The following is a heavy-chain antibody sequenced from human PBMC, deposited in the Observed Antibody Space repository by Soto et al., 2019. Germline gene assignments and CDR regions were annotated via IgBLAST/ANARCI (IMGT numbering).Heavy chain of an antibody. J-gene: IGHJ5*02. V-gene: IGHV1-2*04. D-gene: IGHD3-22*01. CDR2: INPNSGGT. CDR3: ALQYYYDSSDWFDP. CDR1: GYTFTSYA. Sequence: APVKVSCKASGYTFTSYAMDWVRQAPGQGLEWMGWINPNSGGTNYAQKFQGWVTMTRDTSISTAYMELSRLRSDDTAVYYCALQYYYDSSDWFDPWGQGTLVTVSS.